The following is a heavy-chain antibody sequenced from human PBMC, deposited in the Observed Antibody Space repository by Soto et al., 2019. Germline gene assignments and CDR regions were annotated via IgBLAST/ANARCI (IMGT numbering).Heavy chain of an antibody. V-gene: IGHV3-11*06. D-gene: IGHD6-6*01. Sequence: GGSLRLSCAASGFTFSDYYMSWIRQAPGKGLEWVSYISSSSSYTNYADSVKGRFTISRDNAKNSLYLQMNSLRAEDTAVYYCARAGDQKYSSRWAVELWGQGTLVTVSS. CDR1: GFTFSDYY. CDR2: ISSSSSYT. J-gene: IGHJ4*02. CDR3: ARAGDQKYSSRWAVEL.